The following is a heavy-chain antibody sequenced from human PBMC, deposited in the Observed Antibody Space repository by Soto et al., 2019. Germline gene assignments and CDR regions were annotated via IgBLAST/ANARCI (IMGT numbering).Heavy chain of an antibody. CDR3: ARDGPHTRNCTNGVCSTVSFASNYYYYGMDV. J-gene: IGHJ6*02. CDR1: GFTFSSYS. CDR2: ISSSSSYI. D-gene: IGHD2-8*01. Sequence: GGSLRLSCAASGFTFSSYSMNWVRQAPGKGLEWVSSISSSSSYIYYADSVKGRFTISRDNAKNSLYLQMNSLRAEDTAVYYCARDGPHTRNCTNGVCSTVSFASNYYYYGMDVWGQGTTVTVSS. V-gene: IGHV3-21*01.